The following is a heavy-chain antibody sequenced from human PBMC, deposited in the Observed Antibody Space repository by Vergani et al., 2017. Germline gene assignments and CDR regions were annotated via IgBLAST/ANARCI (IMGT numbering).Heavy chain of an antibody. D-gene: IGHD3-22*01. CDR1: GYTFTSYG. CDR2: ISAYNGNT. J-gene: IGHJ6*02. CDR3: ARGYYYDSSGYPGADYGMDV. Sequence: QVQLVQSGAEVKKPGASVKVSCKASGYTFTSYGISWVRQAPGQGLEWMGWISAYNGNTNYAQKLQGRVTMTTDTSTSTAYMALRSLRSDDTAVYYCARGYYYDSSGYPGADYGMDVWGQGTTVTVSS. V-gene: IGHV1-18*01.